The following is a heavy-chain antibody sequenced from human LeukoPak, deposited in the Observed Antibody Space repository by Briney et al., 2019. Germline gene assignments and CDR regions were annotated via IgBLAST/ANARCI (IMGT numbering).Heavy chain of an antibody. V-gene: IGHV4-31*03. Sequence: SETLSLTCTVSGGSISSGGYYWSWIRQHPGKGLEWIGYIYYSGSTYYNPSLKSRVTISVDTSKNQFSLKLSSVTAADTAVYYCARGEAQKYISSTTASAGIHSRGPGTLGTV. D-gene: IGHD2-2*01. CDR2: IYYSGST. CDR3: ARGEAQKYISSTTASAGIHS. J-gene: IGHJ4*02. CDR1: GGSISSGGYY.